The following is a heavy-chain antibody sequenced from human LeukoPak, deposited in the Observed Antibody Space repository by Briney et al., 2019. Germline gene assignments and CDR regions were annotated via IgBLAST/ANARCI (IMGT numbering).Heavy chain of an antibody. CDR1: GGSFSGYY. Sequence: PSETLSLTCAVYGGSFSGYYWSWIRQPPGKGLEWIGEINHSGSTNYNPSLKSRVTISVDTSKNQFSLKLSSVTAADTAVYYCARKGTVTTFWFDPWGQGTLVTVSS. D-gene: IGHD4-11*01. CDR3: ARKGTVTTFWFDP. V-gene: IGHV4-34*01. J-gene: IGHJ5*02. CDR2: INHSGST.